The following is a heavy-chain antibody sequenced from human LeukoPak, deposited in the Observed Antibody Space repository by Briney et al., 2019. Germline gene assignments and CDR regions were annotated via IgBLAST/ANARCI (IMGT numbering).Heavy chain of an antibody. CDR1: GDSVSNNTAA. CDR3: ARGRMGWYFNL. Sequence: SQTLSLTCAISGDSVSNNTAAWNWLMQSPSRGLEWLGRTYYRSKWYNDYAVSVKSRITVNPDTSNNQFALQLNSMTPEDTAVYFCARGRMGWYFNLWGRGILVTVSS. J-gene: IGHJ2*01. V-gene: IGHV6-1*01. D-gene: IGHD1-14*01. CDR2: TYYRSKWYN.